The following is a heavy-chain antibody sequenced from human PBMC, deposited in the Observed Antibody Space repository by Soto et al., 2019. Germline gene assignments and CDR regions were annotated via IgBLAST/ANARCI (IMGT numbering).Heavy chain of an antibody. Sequence: LRLSCAASGFTFSSYAMSWVRQAPGKGLEWVSAISGSGGSTYYADSVKGRFTISRDNSKNTLYLQMNSLRAEDTAVYYCAKAFSVTYYDFWSGPPTARNYYYYYGMDVWGQGTTVTVSS. CDR1: GFTFSSYA. J-gene: IGHJ6*02. D-gene: IGHD3-3*01. CDR3: AKAFSVTYYDFWSGPPTARNYYYYYGMDV. V-gene: IGHV3-23*01. CDR2: ISGSGGST.